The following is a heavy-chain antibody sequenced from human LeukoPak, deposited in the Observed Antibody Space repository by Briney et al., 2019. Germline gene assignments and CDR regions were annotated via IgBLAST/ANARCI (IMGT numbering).Heavy chain of an antibody. CDR2: ISSSGSTI. CDR3: ARDSTVVAAFDY. V-gene: IGHV3-48*03. Sequence: PGGSLRLSCAASGFTFSSNEMNWVRQAPGKGLEWVSYISSSGSTIYYADSVKGRFTISRDNAKNSLYLQMNSLRAEDTAVYYCARDSTVVAAFDYWGQGTLVTVSS. CDR1: GFTFSSNE. D-gene: IGHD2-15*01. J-gene: IGHJ4*02.